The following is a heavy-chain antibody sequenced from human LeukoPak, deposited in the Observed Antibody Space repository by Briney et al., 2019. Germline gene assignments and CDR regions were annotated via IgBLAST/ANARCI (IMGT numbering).Heavy chain of an antibody. J-gene: IGHJ4*02. Sequence: PGGSLRLSCAASGFTFSSYSMNWVRQAPGKGLEWVSYISSSSSTIYYADSVKGRFTISRDNSKNTLYLQMNSLRVEDTAVYYCARDRDGYDNFDSWGQGTLVTVSS. D-gene: IGHD5-24*01. CDR1: GFTFSSYS. CDR3: ARDRDGYDNFDS. V-gene: IGHV3-48*01. CDR2: ISSSSSTI.